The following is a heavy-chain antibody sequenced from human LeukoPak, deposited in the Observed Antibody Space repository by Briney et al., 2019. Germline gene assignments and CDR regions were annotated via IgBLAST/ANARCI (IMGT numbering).Heavy chain of an antibody. CDR1: GGSISSGSYY. J-gene: IGHJ6*02. V-gene: IGHV4-61*02. Sequence: SQTLSLTCTVSGGSISSGSYYWSWIRQPAGKGLGWIGRIYTSGSTNYNPSLRSRVTISVDTSKNQFSLKLSSVTAADTAVYYCARDARGYYGMDVWGQGTTVTVSS. CDR3: ARDARGYYGMDV. CDR2: IYTSGST.